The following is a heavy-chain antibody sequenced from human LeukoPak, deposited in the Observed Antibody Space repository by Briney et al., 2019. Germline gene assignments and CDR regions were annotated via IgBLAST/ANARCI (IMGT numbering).Heavy chain of an antibody. J-gene: IGHJ6*03. CDR1: GFTFSNYG. CDR3: AKGAKRLGYCSGGTCYSNYDYYYMDV. Sequence: GGSLRLSCEASGFTFSNYGMHWVRQAPGKGLEWVAFIRYDGSKKYYADSVKGRFTISRDNSKNTRYLQLNSLRAEDTAVYYCAKGAKRLGYCSGGTCYSNYDYYYMDVWGKGTTVTISS. V-gene: IGHV3-30*02. CDR2: IRYDGSKK. D-gene: IGHD2-15*01.